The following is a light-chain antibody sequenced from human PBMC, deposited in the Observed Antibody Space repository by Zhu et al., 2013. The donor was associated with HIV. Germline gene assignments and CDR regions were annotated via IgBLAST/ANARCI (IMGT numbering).Light chain of an antibody. CDR1: QSISSW. V-gene: IGKV1-5*03. CDR3: QQYDGFSVT. J-gene: IGKJ1*01. CDR2: KAS. Sequence: DIQMTQSPSTLSASVGDRVTITCRASQSISSWLAWYQQKPGKAPKLLIYKASSLESGVPSRFSGSGSGTEFTLTISSLQPDDFATYYCQQYDGFSVTFGQGTEVEIK.